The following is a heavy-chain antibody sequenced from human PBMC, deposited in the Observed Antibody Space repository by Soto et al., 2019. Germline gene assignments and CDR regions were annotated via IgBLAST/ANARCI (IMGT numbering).Heavy chain of an antibody. CDR3: SREALEDDAFNI. Sequence: QVQLQESGPGRVKPSQTLSLTCTVSGGSISSDDYYWTWIRQPPGKGLEWIGYIYYTGNTFYNPSLKSRLTISIDTSNNQFSLKLTSVTAADTAVYYCSREALEDDAFNIWGQGTMVTVS. V-gene: IGHV4-30-4*01. CDR1: GGSISSDDYY. D-gene: IGHD3-16*02. CDR2: IYYTGNT. J-gene: IGHJ3*02.